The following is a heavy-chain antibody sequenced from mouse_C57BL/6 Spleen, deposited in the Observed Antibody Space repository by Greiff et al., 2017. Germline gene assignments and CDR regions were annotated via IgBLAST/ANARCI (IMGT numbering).Heavy chain of an antibody. CDR1: GYPFTSYT. J-gene: IGHJ2*01. D-gene: IGHD1-1*01. CDR2: INPSSGYT. Sequence: VQLQQSGAELARPGASVKMSCKASGYPFTSYTIRWVKQRPGPGLEWIGYINPSSGYTKYNQKFKDKDTLTADKSSSTAYMQLSSLTSEDSAVYYGAREAYGRVNWGQGTMLTVSA. CDR3: AREAYGRVN. V-gene: IGHV1-4*01.